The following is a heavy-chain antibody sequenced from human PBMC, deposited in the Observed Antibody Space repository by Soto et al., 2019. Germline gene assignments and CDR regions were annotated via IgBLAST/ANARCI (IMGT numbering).Heavy chain of an antibody. D-gene: IGHD2-2*01. CDR1: GGSISSGCYS. CDR2: IYHSGST. CDR3: ARAEYQLLGGGMDV. V-gene: IGHV4-30-2*01. J-gene: IGHJ6*02. Sequence: SETLSLTGAVSGGSISSGCYSWSWIRQPPGKGLEWIGYIYHSGSTYYNPSLKSRVTISVDGSKNQFSLKLSSVTAADTAVYYCARAEYQLLGGGMDVGGQGPKV.